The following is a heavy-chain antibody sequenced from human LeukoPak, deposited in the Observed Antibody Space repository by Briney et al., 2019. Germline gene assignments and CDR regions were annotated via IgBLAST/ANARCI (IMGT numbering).Heavy chain of an antibody. CDR2: IIPIFGTA. J-gene: IGHJ6*03. V-gene: IGHV1-69*06. D-gene: IGHD3-3*01. CDR1: GGTFSSYA. Sequence: SVKVSCKASGGTFSSYAISWVRQAPGQGLEWMGGIIPIFGTANYAQKFQGRVTITADKSTSTAYMELSSLRSEDTAVYYCARVPGGVTIFGVVMADYYYYMDVWGKGTTVTVSS. CDR3: ARVPGGVTIFGVVMADYYYYMDV.